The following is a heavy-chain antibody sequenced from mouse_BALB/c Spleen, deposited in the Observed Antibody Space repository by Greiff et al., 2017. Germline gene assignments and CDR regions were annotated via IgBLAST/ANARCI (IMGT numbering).Heavy chain of an antibody. Sequence: EVKVVESGGGLVQPKGSLKLSCAASGFTFNTYAMNWVRQAPGKGLEWVARIRSKSNNYATYYADSVKDRFTISRDDSQSMLYLQMNNLKTEDTAMYYCVRRTYYRYDYAMDYWGQGTSVTVSS. D-gene: IGHD2-14*01. CDR1: GFTFNTYA. J-gene: IGHJ4*01. CDR3: VRRTYYRYDYAMDY. V-gene: IGHV10-1*02. CDR2: IRSKSNNYAT.